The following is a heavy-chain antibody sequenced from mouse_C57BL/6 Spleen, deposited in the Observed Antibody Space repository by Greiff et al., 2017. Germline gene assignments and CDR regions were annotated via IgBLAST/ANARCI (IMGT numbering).Heavy chain of an antibody. D-gene: IGHD1-1*02. V-gene: IGHV1-82*01. Sequence: QVQLQQSGPELVKPGASVKISCKASGYAFSSSWMNWVKQRPGKGLEWIGRIYPGDGDTNYNGKFKGKATLTADKSASTAYMQLSSLTTEDAAVYLCAREDEAMVSRDYWGQGTSVTVSS. J-gene: IGHJ4*01. CDR1: GYAFSSSW. CDR2: IYPGDGDT. CDR3: AREDEAMVSRDY.